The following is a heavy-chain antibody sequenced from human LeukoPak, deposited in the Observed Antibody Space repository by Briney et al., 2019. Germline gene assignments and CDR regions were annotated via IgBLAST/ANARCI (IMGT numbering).Heavy chain of an antibody. J-gene: IGHJ4*02. CDR2: IYSGGST. D-gene: IGHD6-13*01. CDR3: ARNGYSSSWYRN. CDR1: GFTVSSNY. Sequence: GGSRRLSCAASGFTVSSNYMSWVRQAPGKGLEWVSVIYSGGSTYYADSVKGRFTISRDNSKNTLYLQMNSLRAEDTAVYYCARNGYSSSWYRNWGQGTLVTVSS. V-gene: IGHV3-53*01.